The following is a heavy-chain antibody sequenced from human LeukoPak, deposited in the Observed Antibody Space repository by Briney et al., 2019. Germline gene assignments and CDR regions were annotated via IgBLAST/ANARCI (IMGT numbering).Heavy chain of an antibody. CDR2: IIPIFGTA. D-gene: IGHD6-6*01. J-gene: IGHJ4*02. CDR1: GGTFSSYA. CDR3: ARESSSSTLFDY. Sequence: SVEVSCKASGGTFSSYAINWVRQAPGQGLEWMGGIIPIFGTANYAQKFQGRVTITADESTSTAYMELSSLRSEDTAVYYCARESSSSTLFDYWGQGTLVTVSS. V-gene: IGHV1-69*13.